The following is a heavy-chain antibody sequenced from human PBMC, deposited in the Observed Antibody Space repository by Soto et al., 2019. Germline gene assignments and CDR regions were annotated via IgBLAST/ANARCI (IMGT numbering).Heavy chain of an antibody. J-gene: IGHJ6*03. CDR3: AEIVVVPDYYMDV. Sequence: SETLSLTCTVSGGSISSSSYYWGWIRQPPGKGLEWIGSIYYSGSTYYNPSLKSRVTISVDTSKNQFSLKLSSVTAADTAVYYCAEIVVVPDYYMDVWGKGTTVTVSS. V-gene: IGHV4-39*01. D-gene: IGHD2-2*01. CDR2: IYYSGST. CDR1: GGSISSSSYY.